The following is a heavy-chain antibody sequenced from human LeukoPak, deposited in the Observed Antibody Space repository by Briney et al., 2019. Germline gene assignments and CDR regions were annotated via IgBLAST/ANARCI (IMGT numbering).Heavy chain of an antibody. CDR2: ISDNSYWI. D-gene: IGHD2-21*01. CDR1: GFTFSSYS. J-gene: IGHJ6*03. V-gene: IGHV3-21*01. CDR3: ARSNHGEGVYYYYYYMDV. Sequence: GGSLRLSCAASGFTFSSYSMSWVRQAPGKGLECVSSISDNSYWIYYADSVEGRFIISRDNAKNSLYLQMNSLRAEDTAVYYCARSNHGEGVYYYYYYMDVWGKGTTVTVSS.